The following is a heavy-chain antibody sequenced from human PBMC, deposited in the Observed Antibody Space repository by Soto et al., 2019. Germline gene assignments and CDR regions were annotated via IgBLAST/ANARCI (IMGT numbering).Heavy chain of an antibody. CDR2: IYYSGST. J-gene: IGHJ4*02. V-gene: IGHV4-31*03. Sequence: QVQLQESGPGLVKPSQTLSLTCTVSGGSISSGGYYWSWIRQHPGKGLEWIGYIYYSGSTYYNPSLKSRVTISVDTSKNQCALKLSSVTAADTAVYYCARDRGGSGPFDYWGQGTLVTVSS. CDR1: GGSISSGGYY. CDR3: ARDRGGSGPFDY. D-gene: IGHD3-10*01.